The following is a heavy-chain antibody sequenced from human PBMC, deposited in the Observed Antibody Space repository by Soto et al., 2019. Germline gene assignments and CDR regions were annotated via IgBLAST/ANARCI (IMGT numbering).Heavy chain of an antibody. V-gene: IGHV4-39*01. D-gene: IGHD1-1*01. CDR2: LYYSGTT. J-gene: IGHJ5*02. CDR1: GGSISSNSYY. CDR3: ATSPPTDPLLGTPRDWFDP. Sequence: SETLSLTCSVSGGSISSNSYYWAWIRQPPGRGLEWIGTLYYSGTTYSTASLKSRVIISVDTSKNQFSLKLTSVTAADTAVYHCATSPPTDPLLGTPRDWFDPWGQGTLVTVSS.